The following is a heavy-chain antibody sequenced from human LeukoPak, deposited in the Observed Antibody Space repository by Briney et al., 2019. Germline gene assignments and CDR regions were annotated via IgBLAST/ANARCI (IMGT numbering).Heavy chain of an antibody. J-gene: IGHJ4*02. D-gene: IGHD3-10*01. V-gene: IGHV3-21*01. Sequence: KPGGSLRLSCAASGFTFSSYSMTWVRQAPGKGLEWVSSISSSSSYIYYADSVKGRFTISRDNAKHSLYLQMNSLRAENTAVYYCARESVLLWFGELLSIGTPDYWGQGTLVTVSS. CDR1: GFTFSSYS. CDR3: ARESVLLWFGELLSIGTPDY. CDR2: ISSSSSYI.